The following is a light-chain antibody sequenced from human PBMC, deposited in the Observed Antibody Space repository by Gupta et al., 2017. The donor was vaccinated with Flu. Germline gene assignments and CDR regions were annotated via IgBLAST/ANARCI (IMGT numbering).Light chain of an antibody. CDR3: ATWDDSLKGWV. Sequence: RVTISCSGSNSNIGGNSVNWYQQVPGTAPKLLIHSNHQRPSGVPDRFSGSKSGTSASLAISGLQSEDDADYFCATWDDSLKGWVFGGGTKLTVL. CDR1: NSNIGGNS. V-gene: IGLV1-44*01. J-gene: IGLJ3*02. CDR2: SNH.